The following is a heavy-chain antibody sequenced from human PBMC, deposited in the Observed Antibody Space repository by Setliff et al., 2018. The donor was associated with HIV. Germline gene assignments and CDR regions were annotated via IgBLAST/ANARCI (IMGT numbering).Heavy chain of an antibody. D-gene: IGHD2-15*01. V-gene: IGHV3-21*01. Sequence: GGSLRLSCAASGFTFSSYSMNWVRQAPGKGLGWVSSISSSSSYIYYADSVKGRFTISRDNAKNSLYLQMNSLRAEDTAVYYCARRDCSGGSCYMGYWGQGTLVTVSS. CDR3: ARRDCSGGSCYMGY. J-gene: IGHJ4*02. CDR2: ISSSSSYI. CDR1: GFTFSSYS.